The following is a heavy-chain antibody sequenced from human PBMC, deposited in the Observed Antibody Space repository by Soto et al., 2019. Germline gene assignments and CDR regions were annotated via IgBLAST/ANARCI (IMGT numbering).Heavy chain of an antibody. V-gene: IGHV4-59*08. D-gene: IGHD3-10*01. CDR1: GGSISSYY. J-gene: IGHJ4*02. CDR2: IYYSGST. Sequence: QVQLQESGPGLVKPSETLSLTCTVSGGSISSYYWSWIRQPPGKGLEWIGYIYYSGSTNYNPSLKSRLTISVDTSKNQFSLKLNSMTAAETAVYYCARHNYGSGSTYFDYWGQGTLVTVSS. CDR3: ARHNYGSGSTYFDY.